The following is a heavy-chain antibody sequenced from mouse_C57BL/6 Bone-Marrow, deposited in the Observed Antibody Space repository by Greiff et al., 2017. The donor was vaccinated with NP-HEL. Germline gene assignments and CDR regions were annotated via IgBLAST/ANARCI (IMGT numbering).Heavy chain of an antibody. J-gene: IGHJ1*03. CDR3: ASRFYYYGSSDWYFDV. D-gene: IGHD1-1*01. Sequence: EVQGVESGGGLVQPGGSLSLSCAASGFTFTDYYMSWVRQPPGKELEWLGFIRNKANGYTTEYSASVKGRFTISRDTSQSILYLQMNALRAEDSATYYCASRFYYYGSSDWYFDVWGTGTTVTVSS. CDR1: GFTFTDYY. V-gene: IGHV7-3*01. CDR2: IRNKANGYTT.